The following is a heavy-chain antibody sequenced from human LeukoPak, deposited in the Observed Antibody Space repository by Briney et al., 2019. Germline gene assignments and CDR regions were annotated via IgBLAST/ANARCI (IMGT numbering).Heavy chain of an antibody. CDR2: ISGSGGST. V-gene: IGHV3-23*01. D-gene: IGHD3-3*01. CDR3: AKAAYDYDFWSGYYYYFDY. Sequence: GGSLRLSCAASGFTFSSYAMSWVRQAPGKGLEWVSAISGSGGSTYYADSVKGRFTISRDNSKNTLYLQMNSLRAEDTAVYYCAKAAYDYDFWSGYYYYFDYWGQGTLVTVSS. CDR1: GFTFSSYA. J-gene: IGHJ4*02.